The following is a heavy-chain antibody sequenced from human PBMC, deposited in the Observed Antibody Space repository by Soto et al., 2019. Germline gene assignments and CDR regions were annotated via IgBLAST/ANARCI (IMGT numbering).Heavy chain of an antibody. CDR2: IYSSGSA. CDR1: GDSVSSGGYY. CDR3: ARGFSSVSMDA. V-gene: IGHV4-61*08. Sequence: SETLSLTCTGSGDSVSSGGYYWSWIRQPPGKGLEWIGYIYSSGSANYNPSLKSRVTISRDTSKNQISLKVASVTAADTAGYYCARGFSSVSMDAWGQGTTVTAP. J-gene: IGHJ6*02. D-gene: IGHD6-19*01.